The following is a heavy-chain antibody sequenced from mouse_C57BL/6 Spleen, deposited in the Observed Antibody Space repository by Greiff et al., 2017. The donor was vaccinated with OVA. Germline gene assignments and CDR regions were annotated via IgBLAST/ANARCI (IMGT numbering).Heavy chain of an antibody. J-gene: IGHJ4*01. CDR1: GFTFSSYG. V-gene: IGHV5-6*01. CDR2: ISSGGSYT. D-gene: IGHD2-2*01. CDR3: ARGGYDRGYAMDY. Sequence: EVKLMESGGDLVKPGGSLKLSCAASGFTFSSYGMSWVRQTPDKRLEWVATISSGGSYTYYPDSVKGRFTISRDNAKNTLYLQMSSLKSEDTAMYYCARGGYDRGYAMDYWGQGTSVTVSS.